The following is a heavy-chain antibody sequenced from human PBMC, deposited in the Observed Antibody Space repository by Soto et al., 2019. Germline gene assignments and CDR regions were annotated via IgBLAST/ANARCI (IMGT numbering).Heavy chain of an antibody. Sequence: EVQLVESGGGLVQPGVSLRLSCAASGFTFSSYWMSWVRQAPVKGLEWVANIKQDGSEKYYVDSVKGRFTISRDNAKNSLYLQMNSLRAEDTDVYYCARSLVVPAATKVGWFDPWGQGPLVNVSS. CDR2: IKQDGSEK. V-gene: IGHV3-7*03. D-gene: IGHD2-2*01. CDR1: GFTFSSYW. J-gene: IGHJ5*02. CDR3: ARSLVVPAATKVGWFDP.